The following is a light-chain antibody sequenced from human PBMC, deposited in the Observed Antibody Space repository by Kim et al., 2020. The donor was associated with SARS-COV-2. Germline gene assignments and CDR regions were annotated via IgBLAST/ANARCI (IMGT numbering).Light chain of an antibody. V-gene: IGLV1-44*01. CDR2: SDN. J-gene: IGLJ3*02. CDR3: ALWDDRLSGPV. CDR1: SSNIGSNP. Sequence: QSVLTQPPSASGTPGQRVTISCSGSSSNIGSNPVNWYQLLPGTAPQLLIFSDNQRPSGGPDRVSGSKSGTSASLAISGLQSEDEADYFCALWDDRLSGPVFGGGTQMTVL.